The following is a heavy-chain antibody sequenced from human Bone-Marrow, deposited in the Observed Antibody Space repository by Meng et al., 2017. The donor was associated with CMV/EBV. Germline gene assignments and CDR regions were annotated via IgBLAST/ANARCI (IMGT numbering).Heavy chain of an antibody. CDR3: ARDGIRYNWNDQTNYDAFDI. J-gene: IGHJ3*02. CDR1: GFTVSSNY. D-gene: IGHD1-1*01. CDR2: IYSGGST. V-gene: IGHV3-66*02. Sequence: GGSLRLSCAAPGFTVSSNYMSWVRQAPGKGLEWVSVIYSGGSTYYADSVKGRFTISRDNSKNTLYLQMNSLRAEDTAVYYCARDGIRYNWNDQTNYDAFDIWGQGTMVTVSS.